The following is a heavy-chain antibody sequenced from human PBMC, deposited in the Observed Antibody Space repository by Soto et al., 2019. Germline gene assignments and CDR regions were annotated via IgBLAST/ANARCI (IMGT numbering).Heavy chain of an antibody. Sequence: GASVKVSCKASGYTFTSYGISWVRQAPGQGLEWMGWISAYSGNTNYAQKLQGRVTMTTDTSTSTAYMELRSLRSDDTAVYYCARAGIAVAGTDSDAFDIWGQGTMVTVSS. V-gene: IGHV1-18*01. CDR3: ARAGIAVAGTDSDAFDI. J-gene: IGHJ3*02. D-gene: IGHD6-19*01. CDR2: ISAYSGNT. CDR1: GYTFTSYG.